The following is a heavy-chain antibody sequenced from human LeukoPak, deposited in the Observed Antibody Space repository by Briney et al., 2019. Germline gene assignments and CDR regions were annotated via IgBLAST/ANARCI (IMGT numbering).Heavy chain of an antibody. CDR3: AKDLKTHYDILTGEYGMDV. CDR1: GFTFSSYG. J-gene: IGHJ6*02. Sequence: PGRSLRLSCAASGFTFSSYGMHWFRQAPGKGLEWVAVISYDGSNKYYADSVKGRFTISRDNSKNTLYLQMNSLRAEDTAVYYCAKDLKTHYDILTGEYGMDVWGQGTTVTVSS. CDR2: ISYDGSNK. V-gene: IGHV3-30*18. D-gene: IGHD3-9*01.